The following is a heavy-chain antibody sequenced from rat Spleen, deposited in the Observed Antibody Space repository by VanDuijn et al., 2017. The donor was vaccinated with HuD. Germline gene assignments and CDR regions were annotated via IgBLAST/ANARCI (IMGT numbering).Heavy chain of an antibody. J-gene: IGHJ3*01. CDR3: ATENYWFAY. CDR2: INYDGSST. D-gene: IGHD1-10*01. Sequence: EVQLVESDGGLVQPGRSLKLSCAASGFTFSDYYMAWVRQAPTKGLEWVATINYDGSSTYYRDSVKGRFTISRDNAKSTLYLQMDSLRSEDTATYYCATENYWFAYWGQGTLVTVSS. V-gene: IGHV5-29*01. CDR1: GFTFSDYY.